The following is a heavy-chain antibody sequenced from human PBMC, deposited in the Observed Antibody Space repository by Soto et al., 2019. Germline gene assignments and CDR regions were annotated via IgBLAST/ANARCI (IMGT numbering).Heavy chain of an antibody. V-gene: IGHV1-18*04. D-gene: IGHD4-17*01. Sequence: GASVKVSCKASGYTFTTYGITWVRQAPGQGLEWMGWISAYSGNTNHAQKLQGRLTVTTDTSTNTAYMDLRSLRSDDTAVYYCARVVKAGDYGDYGRYYFDYWGHGTLVTVSS. CDR1: GYTFTTYG. CDR2: ISAYSGNT. J-gene: IGHJ4*01. CDR3: ARVVKAGDYGDYGRYYFDY.